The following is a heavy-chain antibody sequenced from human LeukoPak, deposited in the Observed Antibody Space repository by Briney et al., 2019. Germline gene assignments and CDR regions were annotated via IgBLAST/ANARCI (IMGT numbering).Heavy chain of an antibody. V-gene: IGHV1-2*06. Sequence: ASVKVSCKASGYTFTGYYMHWVRQAPGQGLEWMGRINPNSGGTNYAQKFQGGVTMTRDTSISTAYMELSRLRSDDTAVYYCARDSSLRYFDWSIDHWGQGTLVTVSS. CDR2: INPNSGGT. CDR3: ARDSSLRYFDWSIDH. CDR1: GYTFTGYY. J-gene: IGHJ4*02. D-gene: IGHD3-9*01.